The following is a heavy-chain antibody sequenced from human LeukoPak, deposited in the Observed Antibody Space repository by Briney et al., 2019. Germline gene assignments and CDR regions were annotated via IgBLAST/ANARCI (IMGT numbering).Heavy chain of an antibody. Sequence: PGGSLRLSCAASGFTFSSYSMNWVRQAPGKGLEWVSSISSSSSYIYYADSVKGRFTISRDNAKNSLYLQMNSLRAEGTAVYYCARLNLIAAGWFDPWGQGTLVTVSS. CDR3: ARLNLIAAGWFDP. V-gene: IGHV3-21*04. CDR2: ISSSSSYI. J-gene: IGHJ5*02. D-gene: IGHD6-13*01. CDR1: GFTFSSYS.